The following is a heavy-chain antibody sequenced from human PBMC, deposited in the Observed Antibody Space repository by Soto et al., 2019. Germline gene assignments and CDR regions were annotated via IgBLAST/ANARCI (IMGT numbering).Heavy chain of an antibody. CDR2: SRNRVNSHTT. V-gene: IGHV3-72*01. CDR3: LGGLLGGAASYAFHGMDV. Sequence: EVQLVESGGGLVQPGGSLRLSCAASGFTFSDHYMDWVRQAPGKGLEWVARSRNRVNSHTTEYAASVKGRFTISRHESKSSLLVQMNTLKIEDAAVYYCLGGLLGGAASYAFHGMDVWCQGDTVSVSS. CDR1: GFTFSDHY. J-gene: IGHJ6*01. D-gene: IGHD2-21*01.